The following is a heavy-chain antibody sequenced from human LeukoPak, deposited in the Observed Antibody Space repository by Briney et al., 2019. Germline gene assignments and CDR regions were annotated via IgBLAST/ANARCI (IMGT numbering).Heavy chain of an antibody. J-gene: IGHJ4*02. CDR3: ARGGGYSSGLTY. V-gene: IGHV4-30-2*06. CDR1: NGSINSGGHP. D-gene: IGHD2-15*01. CDR2: IYQSGST. Sequence: SQTLSLTCAVSNGSINSGGHPWSWIRQSPGKGLEWIGYIYQSGSTNYIPSLKSRISISVDTSRNQFFLKLSSVTAADTAVYYCARGGGYSSGLTYWGQGALVTVSS.